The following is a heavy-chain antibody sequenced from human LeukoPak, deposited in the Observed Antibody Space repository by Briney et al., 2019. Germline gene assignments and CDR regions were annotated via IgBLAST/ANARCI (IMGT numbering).Heavy chain of an antibody. CDR1: GYTFTSYG. J-gene: IGHJ6*02. CDR3: ARDSYSSSEHYYYYYGMDV. D-gene: IGHD6-6*01. V-gene: IGHV1-46*01. CDR2: INPSGGST. Sequence: ASVKVSCKASGYTFTSYGISWVRQAPGQGLAWMGIINPSGGSTSYAQKFQGRVTMTRDTSTSTVYMELSSLRSEDTAVYYCARDSYSSSEHYYYYYGMDVWGQGTTVTVSS.